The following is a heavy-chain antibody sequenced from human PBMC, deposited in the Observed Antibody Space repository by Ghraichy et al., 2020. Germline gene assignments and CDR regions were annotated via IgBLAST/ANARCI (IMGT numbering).Heavy chain of an antibody. CDR1: GFTVSSNY. CDR3: ARDLYGSGSYFF. V-gene: IGHV3-53*01. Sequence: LSLTCAASGFTVSSNYMSWVRQAPGKGLEWVSVIYSGGSTYYADSVKGRFTISRDNSKNTLYLQMNSLRAEDTAVYYCARDLYGSGSYFFWGQGTLVTVSS. CDR2: IYSGGST. J-gene: IGHJ4*02. D-gene: IGHD3-10*01.